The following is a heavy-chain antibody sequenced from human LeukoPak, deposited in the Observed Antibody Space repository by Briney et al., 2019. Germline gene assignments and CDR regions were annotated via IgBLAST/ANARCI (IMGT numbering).Heavy chain of an antibody. V-gene: IGHV4-61*02. CDR3: ARQTGSGLFILP. D-gene: IGHD3/OR15-3a*01. CDR2: ISSSGST. CDR1: GDSISSGDYY. J-gene: IGHJ4*02. Sequence: PSETLSLTCTVSGDSISSGDYYWSWIRQPAGKGLEWIGRISSSGSTNYNPSLKSRVTISVDTSKNQFSLKLSSVTAADTAVYYWARQTGSGLFILPGGQGTLVTVSS.